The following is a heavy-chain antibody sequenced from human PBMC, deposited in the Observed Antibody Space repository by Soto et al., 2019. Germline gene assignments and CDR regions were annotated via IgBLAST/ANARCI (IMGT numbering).Heavy chain of an antibody. Sequence: PGESLKISCKGSGYSFTSYWISWVRQMPGKGLEWMGRIDPSDSYTNYSPSFQGHVTISADKSISTAYLQWSSLKASDTAMYYCARLDILSGSYLRNDYWGQGTLVTVSS. CDR1: GYSFTSYW. D-gene: IGHD1-26*01. J-gene: IGHJ4*02. CDR3: ARLDILSGSYLRNDY. V-gene: IGHV5-10-1*01. CDR2: IDPSDSYT.